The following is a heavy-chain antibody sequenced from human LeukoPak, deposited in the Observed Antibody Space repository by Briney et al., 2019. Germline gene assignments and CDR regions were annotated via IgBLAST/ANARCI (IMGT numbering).Heavy chain of an antibody. V-gene: IGHV4-34*01. CDR3: ARKWERNYYDSTGSFDS. D-gene: IGHD3-22*01. CDR2: IYRTGGA. J-gene: IGHJ4*02. Sequence: PSETLSLTCAVYGESFSSYYWSWIRQPPGGGLEWIGEIYRTGGATYNPSLKSRVTISLDKSQNQFSLKLNSVTAADTAIYYCARKWERNYYDSTGSFDSWGQGTLVTVSS. CDR1: GESFSSYY.